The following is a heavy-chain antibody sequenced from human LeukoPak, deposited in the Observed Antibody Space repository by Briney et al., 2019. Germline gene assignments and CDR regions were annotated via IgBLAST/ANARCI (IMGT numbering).Heavy chain of an antibody. CDR3: ARAILRVYCSSTGCYQYNWFDP. Sequence: GGSLRLSCAASGFTFSSYWMSWVRQAPGKGLEWVANIKQDGSEKYYVDSVKGRFTISRDNAKNSLYLQMNSLRAEDTAVYYCARAILRVYCSSTGCYQYNWFDPWGQGTLVTVSS. J-gene: IGHJ5*02. V-gene: IGHV3-7*03. CDR1: GFTFSSYW. D-gene: IGHD2-2*01. CDR2: IKQDGSEK.